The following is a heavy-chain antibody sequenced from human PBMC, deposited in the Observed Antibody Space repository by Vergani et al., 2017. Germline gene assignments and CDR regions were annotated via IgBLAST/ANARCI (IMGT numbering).Heavy chain of an antibody. CDR2: IIPILGIA. CDR3: AGRTGTDYYMDV. J-gene: IGHJ6*03. CDR1: GGTFSSYT. D-gene: IGHD1-7*01. V-gene: IGHV1-69*02. Sequence: QVQLVQSGAEVKKPGSSVKVSCKASGGTFSSYTISWVRQAPGQGLEWMGRIIPILGIANYAQKFQGRVTITADESTSTAYMELSSLRSEDTAVYYCAGRTGTDYYMDVWGKGTTVTVSS.